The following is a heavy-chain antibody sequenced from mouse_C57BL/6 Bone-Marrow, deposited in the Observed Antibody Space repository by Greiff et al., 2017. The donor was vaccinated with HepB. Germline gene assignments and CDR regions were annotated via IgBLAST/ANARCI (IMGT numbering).Heavy chain of an antibody. CDR1: GYTFTSYW. D-gene: IGHD1-1*01. J-gene: IGHJ2*01. CDR2: INPSNGGT. Sequence: QVQLQQPGPELVKPGASVKLSCKASGYTFTSYWMHWVKQRPGQGLEWIGNINPSNGGTNYNEKFKSKATLTVDKSSSTAYMQLSSLTSEDSAVYYCARDHYYGSRYYFDYWGQGTTLTVSS. V-gene: IGHV1-53*01. CDR3: ARDHYYGSRYYFDY.